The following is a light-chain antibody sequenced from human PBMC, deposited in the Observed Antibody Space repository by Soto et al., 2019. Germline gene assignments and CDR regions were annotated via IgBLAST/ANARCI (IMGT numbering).Light chain of an antibody. CDR2: EVT. CDR1: SNDVGGYNY. Sequence: HSVLAQAPSASGFPVQPVTISCTGTSNDVGGYNYVSWYQQHPGKAPKLIIYEVTQRPSGVPDRFSDSKSGNTASLTVSGLQAEDEADYYCTSYAGSNNFYVFGNGTKVTVL. V-gene: IGLV2-8*01. CDR3: TSYAGSNNFYV. J-gene: IGLJ1*01.